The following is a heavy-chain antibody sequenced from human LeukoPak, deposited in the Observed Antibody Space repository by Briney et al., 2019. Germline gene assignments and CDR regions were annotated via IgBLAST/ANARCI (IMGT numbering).Heavy chain of an antibody. V-gene: IGHV3-74*01. CDR1: GLTFSNYA. J-gene: IGHJ4*02. Sequence: PGGSLRLSCAASGLTFSNYAMSWVRQAPGKGLVWVSRINSDGSSTSYADSVKGRFTISRDNAKNTLYLQMNSLRAEDTAVYYCARRSSGSPPYYFGYWGQGTLVTVSS. D-gene: IGHD1-26*01. CDR3: ARRSSGSPPYYFGY. CDR2: INSDGSST.